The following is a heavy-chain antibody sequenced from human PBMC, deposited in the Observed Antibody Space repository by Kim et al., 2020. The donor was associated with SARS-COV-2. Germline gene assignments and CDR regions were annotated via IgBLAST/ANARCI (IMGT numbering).Heavy chain of an antibody. Sequence: ASVKVSCKGCGYTFTSYAMNWVRQAPGQGLEWMGWRNTNTGNPKYEQGFTGRFVFSLDTSVSTAYLQISSLKAEDTAVYYCARTSYYYDSSGYSFDPWGQGTLVTVSS. J-gene: IGHJ5*02. CDR2: RNTNTGNP. D-gene: IGHD3-22*01. CDR1: GYTFTSYA. CDR3: ARTSYYYDSSGYSFDP. V-gene: IGHV7-4-1*02.